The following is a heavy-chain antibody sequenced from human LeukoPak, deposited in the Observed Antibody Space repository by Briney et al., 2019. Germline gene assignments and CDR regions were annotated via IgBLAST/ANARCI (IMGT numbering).Heavy chain of an antibody. J-gene: IGHJ5*02. V-gene: IGHV5-51*01. CDR1: GYSFTSYW. D-gene: IGHD3-9*01. CDR3: ARYPHYDILTGYYFHVGWFDP. Sequence: GESLKISCKGSGYSFTSYWIGWVRQMPGKGLEWMGIIYPGDSDTRYSPSFQGQVTISADKSISTAYLQWSSLKASDTAMYYCARYPHYDILTGYYFHVGWFDPWGQGTLVTVSS. CDR2: IYPGDSDT.